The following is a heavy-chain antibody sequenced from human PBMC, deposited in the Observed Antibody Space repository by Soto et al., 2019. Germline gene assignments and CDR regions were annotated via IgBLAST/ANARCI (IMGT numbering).Heavy chain of an antibody. Sequence: SETLSLTCAVSGDSISRGVYSWTWIRHPPGKALEWIGNIYDSGSTSYNPSLKSRVTISVDRSKNQFSLKLTSVTAADTAVYFCARGSSSYYDYGMDVWGQGTTVTVSS. D-gene: IGHD6-6*01. CDR1: GDSISRGVYS. CDR3: ARGSSSYYDYGMDV. J-gene: IGHJ6*02. CDR2: IYDSGST. V-gene: IGHV4-30-2*01.